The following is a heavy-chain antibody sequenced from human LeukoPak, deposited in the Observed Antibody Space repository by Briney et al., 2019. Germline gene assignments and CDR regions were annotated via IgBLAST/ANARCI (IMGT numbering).Heavy chain of an antibody. J-gene: IGHJ5*02. CDR3: AKPISGGLAVTADWFRP. CDR2: IYYSGST. Sequence: SETLSLTCTVSGGSVSSGVYFWSWIRQPPGKGLEWIGYIYYSGSTNYNSSLKGRVTISVDTSKNQFSLKLSSVTAADTAIYYCAKPISGGLAVTADWFRPWGQGTLVVVSS. V-gene: IGHV4-61*08. CDR1: GGSVSSGVYF. D-gene: IGHD6-19*01.